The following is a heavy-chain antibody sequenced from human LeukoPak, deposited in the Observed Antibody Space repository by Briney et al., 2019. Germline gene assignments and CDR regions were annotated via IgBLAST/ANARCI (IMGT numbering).Heavy chain of an antibody. J-gene: IGHJ4*02. D-gene: IGHD3-10*01. V-gene: IGHV3-23*01. CDR2: ISGSGGST. CDR1: GFTFSSYA. Sequence: GGSLRLSCAASGFTFSSYAMSWVRQAPGKGLEWVSAISGSGGSTYYADSVKGRFTISRDNSKNTLYLQMNSLRAEDTAVYYCARLGQYYGSGSSYWGQGTLVTVSS. CDR3: ARLGQYYGSGSSY.